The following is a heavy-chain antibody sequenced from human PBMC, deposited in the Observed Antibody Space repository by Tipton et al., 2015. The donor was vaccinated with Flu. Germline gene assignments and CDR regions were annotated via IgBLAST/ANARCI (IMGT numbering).Heavy chain of an antibody. CDR2: IKEDGSQK. CDR1: GFSINTYW. V-gene: IGHV3-7*01. Sequence: GSLRLSCAASGFSINTYWMTWVRQAPGKGLEWVGNIKEDGSQKYYADSVKGRFTISRDDAKNSVFLQMNSLRVEDTGVYYCARQIGGGSSYWGQGTLVTVSS. J-gene: IGHJ4*02. D-gene: IGHD4-23*01. CDR3: ARQIGGGSSY.